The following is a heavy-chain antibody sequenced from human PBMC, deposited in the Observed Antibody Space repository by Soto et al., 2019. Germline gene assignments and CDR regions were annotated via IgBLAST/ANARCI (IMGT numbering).Heavy chain of an antibody. D-gene: IGHD3-22*01. J-gene: IGHJ4*02. Sequence: GGSLRLSCAASGFTFSNAWMSWVRQAPGKGLEWVGRIKSKTDGGTTDYAAPVKGRFTISRDDSKNTLYLQMNSLKTEDTAVYYCTTGSRYYYDSSPLDYWGQGTLVTVSS. CDR2: IKSKTDGGTT. CDR1: GFTFSNAW. CDR3: TTGSRYYYDSSPLDY. V-gene: IGHV3-15*01.